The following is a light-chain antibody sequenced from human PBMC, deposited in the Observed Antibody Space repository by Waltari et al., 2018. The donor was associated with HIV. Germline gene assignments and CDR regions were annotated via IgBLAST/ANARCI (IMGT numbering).Light chain of an antibody. CDR3: QRYGGSPPYS. CDR2: GAS. V-gene: IGKV3-20*01. Sequence: VLTQSPGTLSLSPGESATLSCRASQSISDTYLAWYQQKPGQAPRLLIYGASRSATGIPDRFSGSGSETDFTLTISRLQPEDFAVYYCQRYGGSPPYSFGQGTMLEIK. J-gene: IGKJ2*03. CDR1: QSISDTY.